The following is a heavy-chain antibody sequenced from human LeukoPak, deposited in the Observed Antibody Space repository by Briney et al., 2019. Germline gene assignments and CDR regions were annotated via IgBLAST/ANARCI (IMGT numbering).Heavy chain of an antibody. V-gene: IGHV1-3*01. CDR3: ARDGYCSGGSCPGDY. CDR1: GYTFTSYA. D-gene: IGHD2-15*01. CDR2: INAGNGNT. Sequence: ASVKVSCKASGYTFTSYAMHWVRQAPGQRLEWMGWINAGNGNTKYSQKFQGRVTITRDTSASTAYMELSSLRSEDTAVYYCARDGYCSGGSCPGDYWGQGTPVTVSS. J-gene: IGHJ4*02.